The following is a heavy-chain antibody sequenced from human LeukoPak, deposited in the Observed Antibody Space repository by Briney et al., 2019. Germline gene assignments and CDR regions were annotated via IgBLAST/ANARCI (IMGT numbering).Heavy chain of an antibody. CDR3: ARDSTPAY. D-gene: IGHD2-2*01. CDR2: VYYSGST. Sequence: SETLSLTCTVSGGSISSYYWSWIRQRPGKGLEWIGYVYYSGSTNYNPSLKSRVTMSVDTSKNQFSLRLSSVTAADTAVYYCARDSTPAYWGQGTLVTVSS. V-gene: IGHV4-59*01. J-gene: IGHJ4*02. CDR1: GGSISSYY.